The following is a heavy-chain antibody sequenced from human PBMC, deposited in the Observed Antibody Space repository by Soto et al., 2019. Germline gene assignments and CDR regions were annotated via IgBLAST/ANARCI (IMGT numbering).Heavy chain of an antibody. D-gene: IGHD6-13*01. V-gene: IGHV5-10-1*01. CDR1: GYSFTSYW. CDR2: IDPSDSYT. CDR3: AGIADNYGMDV. J-gene: IGHJ6*02. Sequence: GESLKVSCQGSGYSFTSYWLSWVRQMPGKGLEWMGRIDPSDSYTNYSPSFQGHVTVSADKSISTAYLQWSSLKASDTAMYYCAGIADNYGMDVWGQGTTVTVSS.